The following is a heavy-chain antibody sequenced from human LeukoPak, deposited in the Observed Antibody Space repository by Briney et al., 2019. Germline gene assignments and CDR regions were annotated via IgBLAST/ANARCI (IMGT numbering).Heavy chain of an antibody. CDR1: GGSINSYY. J-gene: IGHJ4*02. D-gene: IGHD1-26*01. CDR2: IYTSGST. V-gene: IGHV4-4*07. Sequence: SETLSLTCTVSGGSINSYYWSWMRQPAGKGLEWIGRIYTSGSTDYNPSLKSRVTMSVDTSKNQFSLKLNSVTAADTAVYYCTRGGGSYHFDYWGQGTLVTVSS. CDR3: TRGGGSYHFDY.